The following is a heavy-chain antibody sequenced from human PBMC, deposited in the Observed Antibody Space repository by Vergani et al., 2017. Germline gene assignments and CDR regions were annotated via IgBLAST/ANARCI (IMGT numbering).Heavy chain of an antibody. J-gene: IGHJ2*01. CDR3: ARVQSAACEFWSGYLGGDWYFEL. V-gene: IGHV4-59*12. CDR1: GGSISSYY. D-gene: IGHD3-3*01. CDR2: IYYSGST. Sequence: QVQLQESGPGLVKPSETLSLTCTVSGGSISSYYWSWIRQPPGKGLEWIGYIYYSGSTYYNPSLKSRVTISVDTSKNQFSLKLSSVTAADTAVYYCARVQSAACEFWSGYLGGDWYFELWGRGTLVTVSS.